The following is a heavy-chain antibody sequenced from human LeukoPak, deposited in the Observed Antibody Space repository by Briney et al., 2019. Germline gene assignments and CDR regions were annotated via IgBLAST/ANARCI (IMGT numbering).Heavy chain of an antibody. Sequence: PGESLKISCKGSGYSFTSYWIGWVRQIPGKGLEWMGIIYPGDSDTRYSPSFQGQVTTSADKSISTAYLQWRSLKASDTAMYYCARYIAAREMNFDYWGQGTLVTVSS. V-gene: IGHV5-51*03. CDR3: ARYIAAREMNFDY. D-gene: IGHD6-6*01. CDR1: GYSFTSYW. J-gene: IGHJ4*02. CDR2: IYPGDSDT.